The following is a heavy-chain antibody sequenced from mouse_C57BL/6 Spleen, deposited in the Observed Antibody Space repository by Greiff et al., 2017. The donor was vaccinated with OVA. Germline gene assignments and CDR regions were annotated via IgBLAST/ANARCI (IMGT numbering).Heavy chain of an antibody. J-gene: IGHJ3*01. V-gene: IGHV1-55*01. CDR2: IYPGSGST. D-gene: IGHD2-4*01. Sequence: VQLQQPGAELVKPGASVKMSCKASGYTFTSYWITWVKQRPGQGLEWIGDIYPGSGSTNYNEKFKSKATLTVDTSSSTAYMQLSSLTSEDSAVYYCARSHYYDYDVGSFAYWGKGTLVTVSA. CDR1: GYTFTSYW. CDR3: ARSHYYDYDVGSFAY.